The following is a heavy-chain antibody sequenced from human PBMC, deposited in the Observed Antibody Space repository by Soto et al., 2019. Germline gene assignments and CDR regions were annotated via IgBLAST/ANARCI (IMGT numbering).Heavy chain of an antibody. D-gene: IGHD2-2*01. CDR3: RGYCSSTSCYGPYYYYGMDV. CDR2: IYYSGST. Sequence: SETLSLTCTVSGGSISSGDYYWSWIRQPPGKGLEWIGYIYYSGSTYYNPSLESRVTISVDTSKNQFSLKLSSVTAADTAVYYCRGYCSSTSCYGPYYYYGMDVWGQGTTVTV. V-gene: IGHV4-30-4*01. J-gene: IGHJ6*02. CDR1: GGSISSGDYY.